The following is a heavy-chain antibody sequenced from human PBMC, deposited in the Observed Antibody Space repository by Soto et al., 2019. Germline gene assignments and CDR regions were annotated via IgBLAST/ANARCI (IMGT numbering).Heavy chain of an antibody. D-gene: IGHD3-22*01. J-gene: IGHJ4*02. V-gene: IGHV4-34*01. CDR1: GGSFSGYY. CDR3: ARRGRYYDSSGYYNY. Sequence: LSLTCAVSGGSFSGYYWSWIRQPPGEGLEWIGEINHSGSTNYNPSLKSRVTISVDTSKNQFSLKLSSVTAADTAVYYCARRGRYYDSSGYYNYWGQGTLVTVSS. CDR2: INHSGST.